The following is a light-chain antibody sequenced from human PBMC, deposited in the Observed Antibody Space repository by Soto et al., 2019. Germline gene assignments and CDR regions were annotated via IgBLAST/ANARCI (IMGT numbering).Light chain of an antibody. Sequence: EIVLTQSPATLSLSPGERATLSCRASQSVSSYLAWYQHKPGQVPRLLIYDASSRATGIPARFSGSGSGTDFTLTISCLEPEDFAVYYCHQRDTWPLTFGGGTKVEIK. J-gene: IGKJ4*01. CDR1: QSVSSY. CDR2: DAS. CDR3: HQRDTWPLT. V-gene: IGKV3-11*01.